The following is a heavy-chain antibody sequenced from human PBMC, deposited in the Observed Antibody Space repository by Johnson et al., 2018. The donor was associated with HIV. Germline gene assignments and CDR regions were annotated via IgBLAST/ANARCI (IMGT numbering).Heavy chain of an antibody. CDR3: ARDGGNDYGDYVGGGALDI. Sequence: EVQLVESGGGVVQPGRSLRLSCAASGFTVSSNYMSWVRQAPGKGLEWVSGINWNGGSTGYADSVTGRFTISRDNAKKHLYLQMNSLRAEDTAVYYCARDGGNDYGDYVGGGALDIWGQGTMVTVSS. CDR1: GFTVSSNY. V-gene: IGHV3-20*04. J-gene: IGHJ3*02. D-gene: IGHD4-17*01. CDR2: INWNGGST.